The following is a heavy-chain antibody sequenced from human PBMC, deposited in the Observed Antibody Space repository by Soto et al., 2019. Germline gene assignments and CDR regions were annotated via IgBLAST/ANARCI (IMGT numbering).Heavy chain of an antibody. V-gene: IGHV4-61*01. J-gene: IGHJ4*02. CDR1: GGSVSTSSYY. Sequence: PSETLSLTCTVSGGSVSTSSYYWSWIRQPPGKGLELIGYIYYTGSTNYNPSLKSRVTLSVDTSKNQFSLKLTSVTAADTAVYYCARLNMIVVVAYWGKGTPVPV. CDR3: ARLNMIVVVAY. CDR2: IYYTGST. D-gene: IGHD3-22*01.